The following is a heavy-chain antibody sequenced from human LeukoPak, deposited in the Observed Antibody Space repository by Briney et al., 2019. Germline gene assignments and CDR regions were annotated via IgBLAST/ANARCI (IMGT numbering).Heavy chain of an antibody. J-gene: IGHJ3*02. Sequence: ASVTVSCKTSGYTFTDYDIHWVRQAPGHGLEWMGWMNPNSGKTNYAQKLQGRVTFSRNTSLSVAYMELSGLRSEDAAVYFCARGVFGEPNTAFDIWGQGTMVAVSS. D-gene: IGHD4-17*01. CDR3: ARGVFGEPNTAFDI. CDR2: MNPNSGKT. V-gene: IGHV1-8*03. CDR1: GYTFTDYD.